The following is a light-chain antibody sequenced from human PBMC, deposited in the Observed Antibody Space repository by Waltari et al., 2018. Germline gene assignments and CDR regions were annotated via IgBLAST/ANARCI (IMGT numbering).Light chain of an antibody. CDR3: GAWDDTLRFV. V-gene: IGLV1-47*01. CDR1: SSNIGSNY. Sequence: QSVLSQPPSASGTPGQRVTISCSGTSSNIGSNYVYWYQHLPGMATKLLLYRNNQRPPGVPDRFSSSKSGTSASLAIRELRSEDEADYYCGAWDDTLRFVFGGGTRLTVL. J-gene: IGLJ2*01. CDR2: RNN.